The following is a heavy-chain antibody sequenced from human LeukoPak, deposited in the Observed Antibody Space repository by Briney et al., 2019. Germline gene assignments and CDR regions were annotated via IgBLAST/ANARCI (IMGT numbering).Heavy chain of an antibody. CDR2: ISSSSSTT. Sequence: GGSLRLSCAASGFTFSSYSMNWVRQAPGKGLEWVSYISSSSSTTYYADSVKGRFTISRDNSKNTLYLQMNSLRAEDTAVYYCAKEPGWELLGVDYWGQGTLVTVSS. J-gene: IGHJ4*02. CDR1: GFTFSSYS. CDR3: AKEPGWELLGVDY. D-gene: IGHD1-26*01. V-gene: IGHV3-48*01.